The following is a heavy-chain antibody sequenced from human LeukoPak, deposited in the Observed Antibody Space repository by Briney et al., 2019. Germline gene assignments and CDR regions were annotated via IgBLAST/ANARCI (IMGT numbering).Heavy chain of an antibody. CDR2: ISSSGTNI. CDR1: GLTLSGSY. J-gene: IGHJ6*03. Sequence: PGGSLRLSCAASGLTLSGSYMSWIRQAPRKGLEWISYISSSGTNIFYADSVKGRFTISRDNAKNALYLQMNSLRVEDAAVYYCARDRGYPSYMDVWGKGTTVTVSS. V-gene: IGHV3-11*04. D-gene: IGHD3-10*01. CDR3: ARDRGYPSYMDV.